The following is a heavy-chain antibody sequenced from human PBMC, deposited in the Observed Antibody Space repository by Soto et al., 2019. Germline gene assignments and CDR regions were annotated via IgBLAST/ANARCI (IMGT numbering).Heavy chain of an antibody. V-gene: IGHV1-18*01. CDR3: ARWDGIFGAGGVD. CDR1: GYIFTHFG. Sequence: QVQLVQSGTEVRKPGASVKVSCKASGYIFTHFGIGWVRQAPGQGLEWMGWIDVYNQKANYAQDFRGRVSMTTDTSTSTAYMALRSLTSDDTGVYYCARWDGIFGAGGVDWGQGTLVTVSS. CDR2: IDVYNQKA. D-gene: IGHD3-16*01. J-gene: IGHJ4*02.